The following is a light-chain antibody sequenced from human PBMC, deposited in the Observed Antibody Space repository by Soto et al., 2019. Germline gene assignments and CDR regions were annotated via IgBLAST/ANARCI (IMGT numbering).Light chain of an antibody. V-gene: IGKV1-5*01. Sequence: DIPMTQSPSTLSASVGDRVTITCRASQSISTWLAWYQQKPGKAPKLLIYDASSLERGVPSRFSGSGSGTEFTLTISSLQPADFATYFCQQYDTYRTFGQGTKVEI. CDR3: QQYDTYRT. CDR1: QSISTW. J-gene: IGKJ1*01. CDR2: DAS.